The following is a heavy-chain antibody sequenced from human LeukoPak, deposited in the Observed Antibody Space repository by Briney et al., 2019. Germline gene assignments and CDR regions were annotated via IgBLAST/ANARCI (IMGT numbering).Heavy chain of an antibody. CDR2: INHSGST. CDR3: ARVRLREYDYVWGSYRPSFDY. J-gene: IGHJ4*02. D-gene: IGHD3-16*02. V-gene: IGHV4-39*07. CDR1: GGSISSSSYY. Sequence: PSETLSLTCTVSGGSISSSSYYWGWIRQPPGKGLEWIGEINHSGSTNYNPSLKSRVTISVDTSKNQFSLKLSSVTAADTAVYYCARVRLREYDYVWGSYRPSFDYWGQGTLVTVSS.